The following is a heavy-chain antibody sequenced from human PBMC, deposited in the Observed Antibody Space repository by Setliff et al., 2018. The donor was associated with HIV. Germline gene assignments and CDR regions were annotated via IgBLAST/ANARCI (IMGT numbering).Heavy chain of an antibody. J-gene: IGHJ6*03. CDR3: ARGFYDFYYNYYMDV. V-gene: IGHV1-8*02. D-gene: IGHD3-3*01. Sequence: ASVKVSCKASGYTFTSYAMNWVRQAPGQGLEWMGWMNPNSGNTGYAQKFEGRVTITRDISMSTAYMELNSLSSEDTGVYYCARGFYDFYYNYYMDVWGKGTTVTVSS. CDR1: GYTFTSYA. CDR2: MNPNSGNT.